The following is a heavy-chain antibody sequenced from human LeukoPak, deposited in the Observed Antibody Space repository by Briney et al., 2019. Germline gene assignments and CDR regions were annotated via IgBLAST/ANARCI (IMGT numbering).Heavy chain of an antibody. V-gene: IGHV4-59*01. CDR2: ISYSGST. D-gene: IGHD5-12*01. Sequence: SETLSLTCTVSGDSISSYVWNWIRQPPGKGLEWIAYISYSGSTNYDPSLKSRVTISVDTSKNQSSLRLSSVTAADTAVYYCARGISGYDTFDIWGHGTMVTVSS. CDR3: ARGISGYDTFDI. CDR1: GDSISSYV. J-gene: IGHJ3*02.